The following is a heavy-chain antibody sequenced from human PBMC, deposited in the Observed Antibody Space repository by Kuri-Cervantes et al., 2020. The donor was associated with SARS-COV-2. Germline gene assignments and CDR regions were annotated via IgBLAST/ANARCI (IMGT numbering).Heavy chain of an antibody. CDR1: GFTVSSNY. D-gene: IGHD6-13*01. CDR3: AREDSSSWEGDAFDI. CDR2: IYSGGST. Sequence: GGSLRLSCAASGFTVSSNYMSWVRQAPGKGLEWVSVIYSGGSTYYADSVKGRFTISRDNAKNSLYLQMNSLRAEDTAVYYCAREDSSSWEGDAFDIWGQGKMVPVSS. J-gene: IGHJ3*02. V-gene: IGHV3-53*01.